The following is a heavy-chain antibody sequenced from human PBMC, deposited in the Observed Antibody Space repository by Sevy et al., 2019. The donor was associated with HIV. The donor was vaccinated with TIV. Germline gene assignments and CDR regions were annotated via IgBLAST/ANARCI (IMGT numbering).Heavy chain of an antibody. Sequence: GGSLRLSCAASGFTFSNAWMNWVRQAPGKGLEWVGRIKSKTDGGTTDYAAPVKGRFTISRDDSKNKLYLQMNSLKTEDTAVYYCTTGGRIAVAGTIGSADYWGQGTLVTVSS. CDR1: GFTFSNAW. D-gene: IGHD6-19*01. J-gene: IGHJ4*02. V-gene: IGHV3-15*07. CDR2: IKSKTDGGTT. CDR3: TTGGRIAVAGTIGSADY.